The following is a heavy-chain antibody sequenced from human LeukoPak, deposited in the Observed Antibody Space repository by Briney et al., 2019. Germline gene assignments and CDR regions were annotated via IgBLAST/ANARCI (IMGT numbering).Heavy chain of an antibody. D-gene: IGHD3-3*01. CDR1: GYTFTSYD. Sequence: ASVKVSCKASGYTFTSYDINWVRQATGQGLEWMGWMNPNSGNTGYAQKFQGRVTITRNTSISTAYMELSSLRSEDTAVYYCARAGAYDFWSGYFGTDYYYYMDVWGKGTTVTVSS. J-gene: IGHJ6*03. CDR2: MNPNSGNT. V-gene: IGHV1-8*03. CDR3: ARAGAYDFWSGYFGTDYYYYMDV.